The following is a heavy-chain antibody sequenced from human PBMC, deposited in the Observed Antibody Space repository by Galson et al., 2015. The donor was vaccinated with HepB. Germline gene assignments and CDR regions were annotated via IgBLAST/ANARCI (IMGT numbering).Heavy chain of an antibody. CDR3: ARVGDDSSGKFHIFDY. J-gene: IGHJ4*02. Sequence: SLRLSCAASGFTFSSYAMSWVRQAPGKGLEWVSAISGSGGSTYYADSVKGRFTISRDDAKNSLYLQMNSLRAEDTAVYFCARVGDDSSGKFHIFDYWGQGTLVTVSS. D-gene: IGHD3-22*01. CDR2: ISGSGGST. V-gene: IGHV3-23*01. CDR1: GFTFSSYA.